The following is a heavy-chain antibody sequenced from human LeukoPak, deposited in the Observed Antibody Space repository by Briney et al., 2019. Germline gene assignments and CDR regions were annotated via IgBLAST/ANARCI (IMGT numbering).Heavy chain of an antibody. Sequence: GGSLRLSCAASGFDFDNYWMTWVRQAPGKGLEWMANMNQDGSEQYYVDSVKGRFTISRDNGKKSLYLQMNSLRAEDTAVYYCARDGYQVPTTFGTFDPWGQGTLVTVSS. J-gene: IGHJ5*02. CDR3: ARDGYQVPTTFGTFDP. V-gene: IGHV3-7*01. CDR1: GFDFDNYW. D-gene: IGHD3-3*01. CDR2: MNQDGSEQ.